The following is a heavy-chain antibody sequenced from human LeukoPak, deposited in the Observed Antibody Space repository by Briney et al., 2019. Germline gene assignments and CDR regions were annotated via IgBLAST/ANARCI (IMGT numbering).Heavy chain of an antibody. V-gene: IGHV3-74*01. D-gene: IGHD3-10*01. CDR3: ARGAEYDGSGSYYDGNWFDP. CDR1: GFSVRSYW. J-gene: IGHJ5*02. CDR2: ISSDGTII. Sequence: PGGSLRLSCAVSGFSVRSYWMSWVRHAPGKGLVWVSRISSDGTIISYADSVKGRFTLSRDTAKNTLYLQMNSLRAEDTAVYYCARGAEYDGSGSYYDGNWFDPWGQGTLVTVSS.